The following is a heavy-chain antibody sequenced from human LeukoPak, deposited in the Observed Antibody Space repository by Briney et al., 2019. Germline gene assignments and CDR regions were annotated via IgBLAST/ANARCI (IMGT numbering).Heavy chain of an antibody. Sequence: SQTLSLTCAVSGGSISSGGYSWSWIRQPPGKGLEWIGYIYHSGSTYYNPSPKSRVTISVDRSKNQFSLKLSSVTAADTAVYYCARGQEGLVDYWGQGTLVTVSS. CDR2: IYHSGST. CDR3: ARGQEGLVDY. D-gene: IGHD3/OR15-3a*01. CDR1: GGSISSGGYS. V-gene: IGHV4-30-2*01. J-gene: IGHJ4*02.